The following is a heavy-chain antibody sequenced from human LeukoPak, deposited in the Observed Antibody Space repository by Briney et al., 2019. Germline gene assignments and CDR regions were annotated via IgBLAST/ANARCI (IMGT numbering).Heavy chain of an antibody. Sequence: GGSLRLSCAASGFTVSSNYMSWVRQAPGKGLEWVSVIYSGGSTYYADSVKGRFTISRDNSKNTLYLQMNSLRAEDTAVYYCARRYSSSSWAYFDYWGQGTLVTVSS. V-gene: IGHV3-53*01. CDR2: IYSGGST. CDR1: GFTVSSNY. D-gene: IGHD6-13*01. J-gene: IGHJ4*02. CDR3: ARRYSSSSWAYFDY.